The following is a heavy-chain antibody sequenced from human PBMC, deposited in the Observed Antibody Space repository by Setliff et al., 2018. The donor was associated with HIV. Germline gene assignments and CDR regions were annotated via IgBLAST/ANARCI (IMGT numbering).Heavy chain of an antibody. D-gene: IGHD3-10*02. CDR3: ARDMFEIWERSLAKGDEFDP. V-gene: IGHV1-2*02. J-gene: IGHJ5*02. Sequence: ASVKVSCKASGYTLIGHYIHWVRQAPGQGLEWMGWINPNSGDTKYAQKFQDRVSLTRDTSLSTAYMELSSLTSDDTAIYYCARDMFEIWERSLAKGDEFDPWGQGSPVTVSS. CDR1: GYTLIGHY. CDR2: INPNSGDT.